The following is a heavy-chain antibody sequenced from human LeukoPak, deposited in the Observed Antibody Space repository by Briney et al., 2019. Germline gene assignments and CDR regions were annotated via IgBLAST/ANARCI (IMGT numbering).Heavy chain of an antibody. CDR1: GYTFTSYG. J-gene: IGHJ4*02. D-gene: IGHD3-22*01. CDR2: ISAYNGNT. V-gene: IGHV1-18*01. CDR3: ARDFYYDSSGYYYY. Sequence: ASVKVSCKASGYTFTSYGIGWVRQAPGQGLEWMGWISAYNGNTNYAQKLQGRVTMTTDTSTSTAYMELRSLRSDDTAVYYCARDFYYDSSGYYYYWGQGTLVTVSS.